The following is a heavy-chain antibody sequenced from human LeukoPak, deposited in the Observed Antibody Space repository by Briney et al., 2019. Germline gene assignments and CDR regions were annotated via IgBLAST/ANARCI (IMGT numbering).Heavy chain of an antibody. D-gene: IGHD2-15*01. CDR2: ISSTGGTT. J-gene: IGHJ6*03. V-gene: IGHV3-23*01. Sequence: GGSLRLSCAASGFTFDNYGMSWVRQAPGKGLEWVSSISSTGGTTYYADSVKGRFTISRDKSKNTLYLQMNSLRAEDTAIYYCAKNGDRGAYCTGGTCYPYFYYYMDVWGKGTSVTI. CDR3: AKNGDRGAYCTGGTCYPYFYYYMDV. CDR1: GFTFDNYG.